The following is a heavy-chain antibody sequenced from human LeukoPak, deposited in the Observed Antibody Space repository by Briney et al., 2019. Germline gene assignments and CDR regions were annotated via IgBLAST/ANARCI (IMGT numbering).Heavy chain of an antibody. J-gene: IGHJ4*02. CDR2: ISAYNGNT. CDR1: GYTFTSYG. D-gene: IGHD3-10*01. V-gene: IGHV1-18*01. CDR3: ARAHQTWFGDSLGALDY. Sequence: ASVKVSCKASGYTFTSYGISWVRQAPGQGLEWMGWISAYNGNTNYAQKLQGRVTMTTDTSTSTAYMELRSLRSDDTAAYYCARAHQTWFGDSLGALDYWGQGTLVTVSS.